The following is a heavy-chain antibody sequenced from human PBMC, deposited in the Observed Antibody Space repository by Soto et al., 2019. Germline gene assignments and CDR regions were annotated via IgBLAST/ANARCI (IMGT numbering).Heavy chain of an antibody. Sequence: PSETLSLTCTVSGSSINSGGYYWTWIRQHPGKGLEWIGYIHNSGSTDYLPSLKSRGTMSVDTSNNQFSLKLNSVTAADTAVYYCARENRNHDSSGYLDYWGQGTLVTVSS. CDR1: GSSINSGGYY. CDR2: IHNSGST. D-gene: IGHD3-22*01. J-gene: IGHJ4*02. CDR3: ARENRNHDSSGYLDY. V-gene: IGHV4-31*03.